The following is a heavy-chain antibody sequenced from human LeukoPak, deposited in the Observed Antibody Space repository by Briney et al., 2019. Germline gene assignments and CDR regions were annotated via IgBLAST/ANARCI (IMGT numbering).Heavy chain of an antibody. Sequence: PSETLSLTCAVYGGSFSGYYWSWIRQPPGKGLEWIGEINHSGSTNYNPSLKSRVTISVDTSKNQFSLKLRSVTAADTAVYYCGRDLEGDTSGMGYWGQGTLVTVSS. CDR3: GRDLEGDTSGMGY. V-gene: IGHV4-34*01. CDR1: GGSFSGYY. D-gene: IGHD1-26*01. J-gene: IGHJ4*02. CDR2: INHSGST.